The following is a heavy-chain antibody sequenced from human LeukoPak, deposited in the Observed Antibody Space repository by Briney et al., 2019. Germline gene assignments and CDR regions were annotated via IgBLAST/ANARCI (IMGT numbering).Heavy chain of an antibody. CDR3: ATVGGVSGRAFDM. Sequence: GGSLRLSCAASGFSFSSYWLHWVRQAPGKGLVWVSHIKGDGSSTSYADSVKGRFTISRDNAKNTLYLQMNSLRVEDAAVYYCATVGGVSGRAFDMWGQGTVVTVSS. J-gene: IGHJ3*02. CDR1: GFSFSSYW. V-gene: IGHV3-74*01. CDR2: IKGDGSST. D-gene: IGHD2-8*01.